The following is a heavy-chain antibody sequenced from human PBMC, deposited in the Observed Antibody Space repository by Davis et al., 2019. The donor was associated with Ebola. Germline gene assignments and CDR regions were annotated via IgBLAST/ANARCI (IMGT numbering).Heavy chain of an antibody. J-gene: IGHJ5*02. V-gene: IGHV3-7*01. CDR2: IKQDGSDK. D-gene: IGHD6-19*01. Sequence: GESLKISCAASGFTFSSYWMSWVRQAPGKGLGWVANIKQDGSDKYYGDSVKGRFTISRDNAENSVFLQMNSLRAEDTAVYYCAKDSGWQMSPWGQGTLVTVSS. CDR1: GFTFSSYW. CDR3: AKDSGWQMSP.